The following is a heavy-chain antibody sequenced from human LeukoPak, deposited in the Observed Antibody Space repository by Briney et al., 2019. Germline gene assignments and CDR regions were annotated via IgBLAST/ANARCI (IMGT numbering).Heavy chain of an antibody. Sequence: SETLSLTCTVSGGSISSSSYYWGWIRQPPGKGLEWIGSIYYSGSTYYNPSLKSRVTISVDTSRNQFSLKLNSVTAADTAVYYCARSIAVAGGNFDYWGQGTLVTVSS. CDR2: IYYSGST. CDR3: ARSIAVAGGNFDY. J-gene: IGHJ4*02. CDR1: GGSISSSSYY. V-gene: IGHV4-39*07. D-gene: IGHD6-19*01.